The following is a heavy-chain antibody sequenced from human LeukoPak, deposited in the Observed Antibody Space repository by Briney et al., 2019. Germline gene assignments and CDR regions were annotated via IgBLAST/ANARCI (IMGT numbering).Heavy chain of an antibody. CDR1: GGTFSSYA. CDR3: ARGMKSIANAFDI. D-gene: IGHD6-6*01. J-gene: IGHJ3*02. V-gene: IGHV1-69*05. Sequence: SVKVSCKASGGTFSSYAISWVRQAPGQGLEWMGGIIPIFGTANYAQKFQGRVTITRNTSISTAYMELSSLRSEDTAVYYCARGMKSIANAFDIWGQGTMVTVSS. CDR2: IIPIFGTA.